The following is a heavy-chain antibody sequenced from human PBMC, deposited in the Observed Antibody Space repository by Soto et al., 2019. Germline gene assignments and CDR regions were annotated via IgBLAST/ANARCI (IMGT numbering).Heavy chain of an antibody. CDR2: IYSNGYT. Sequence: TLSLNCSLSSDSRNSGGYYWNWIRQHPRKGLEWIGYIYSNGYTYYNPSLKSRVTISVDTSKNQFSLNLTSVTAADTAVYYCARRGGSSYGYYYYAMDVWGQGTTVTVSS. V-gene: IGHV4-31*03. CDR1: SDSRNSGGYY. D-gene: IGHD6-6*01. J-gene: IGHJ6*02. CDR3: ARRGGSSYGYYYYAMDV.